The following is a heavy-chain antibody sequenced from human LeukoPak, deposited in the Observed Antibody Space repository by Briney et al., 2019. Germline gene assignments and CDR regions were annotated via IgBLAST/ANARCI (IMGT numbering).Heavy chain of an antibody. Sequence: SETLSLTCTVSGGSVSSSSYYWGWIRQPPGKGLEWIGSIYYSGSTYYNPSLKSRVTISVDTSKNQFSLKLSSVTAADTAVYYCARVPGWLRALPTDYWGQGTLVTVSS. V-gene: IGHV4-39*07. CDR2: IYYSGST. D-gene: IGHD5-12*01. CDR1: GGSVSSSSYY. J-gene: IGHJ4*02. CDR3: ARVPGWLRALPTDY.